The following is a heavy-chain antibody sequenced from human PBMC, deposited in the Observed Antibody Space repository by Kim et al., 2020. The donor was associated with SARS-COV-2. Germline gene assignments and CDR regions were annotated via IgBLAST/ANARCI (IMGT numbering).Heavy chain of an antibody. CDR2: ISYDGSNK. CDR1: GFTFSSYA. J-gene: IGHJ4*02. CDR3: ASRSGSYDY. D-gene: IGHD3-10*01. Sequence: GGSLRLSCADSGFTFSSYAMHWVRQAPGKGLEWVAVISYDGSNKYYADSVKGRFTISRDNSKNTLYLQMNSLRDEDTAVYYCASRSGSYDYWGQGTLVTVSS. V-gene: IGHV3-30*04.